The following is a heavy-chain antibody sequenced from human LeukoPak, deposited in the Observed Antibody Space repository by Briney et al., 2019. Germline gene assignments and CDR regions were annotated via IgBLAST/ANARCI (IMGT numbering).Heavy chain of an antibody. J-gene: IGHJ6*03. CDR2: IKKEGTVK. CDR1: GFTFSNYW. Sequence: GGSLRPSCAASGFTFSNYWMTWVRQAPGKGLEWVANIKKEGTVKYYADSVKGRFTVSRDNAKNSLYLQMNSLRAEDTAVYYCARADSSIAARLSRSSIFNYYYYMDVWGKGTPVTVSS. V-gene: IGHV3-7*01. CDR3: ARADSSIAARLSRSSIFNYYYYMDV. D-gene: IGHD6-6*01.